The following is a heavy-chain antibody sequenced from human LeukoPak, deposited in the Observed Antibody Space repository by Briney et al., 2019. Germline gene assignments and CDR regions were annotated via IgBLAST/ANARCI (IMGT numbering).Heavy chain of an antibody. D-gene: IGHD5-18*01. J-gene: IGHJ4*02. CDR2: ISYDGSNK. CDR3: ARVGLRGYSYGGYFDY. CDR1: GFTFSSYA. V-gene: IGHV3-30-3*01. Sequence: GRSLRLSCAASGFTFSSYAMHWVRQAPGKGLEWVAVISYDGSNKYYADSVKGRFTISRDNSKNTLYLQMNSLRAEDTAVYYCARVGLRGYSYGGYFDYWGQGTLVTVSS.